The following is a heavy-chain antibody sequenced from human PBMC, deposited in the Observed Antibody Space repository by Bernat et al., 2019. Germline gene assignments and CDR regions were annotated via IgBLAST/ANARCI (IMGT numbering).Heavy chain of an antibody. V-gene: IGHV3-49*03. CDR2: IRSKTYGGTT. Sequence: EVRLVESGGGLVRPGRSLRLSCIVSGASFGDYGMSWFRQAPGKGLEWVAFIRSKTYGGTTEYAASVKGRFTISTEDSDSIAYLQMDSLKTEDTAVYFCTRDPSRGYVIPGYVHWGQGTLVTVSS. CDR3: TRDPSRGYVIPGYVH. CDR1: GASFGDYG. J-gene: IGHJ1*01. D-gene: IGHD2/OR15-2a*01.